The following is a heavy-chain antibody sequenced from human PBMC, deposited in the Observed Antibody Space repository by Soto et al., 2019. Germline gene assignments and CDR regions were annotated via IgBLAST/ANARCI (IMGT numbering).Heavy chain of an antibody. CDR2: FSHTKTT. Sequence: QLQQSGPGLVRPSETLSLTCSVSRGSVSSGSYSWSWIRQSPGKGLEWIGSFSHTKTTDYNPSLKSRVTISADTSKNEFSLRLGSLTAADTAVYWCASSGVIIDVAGKSHYFALDVWGQWTTVTVSS. J-gene: IGHJ6*02. V-gene: IGHV4-61*01. CDR3: ASSGVIIDVAGKSHYFALDV. CDR1: RGSVSSGSYS. D-gene: IGHD2-21*01.